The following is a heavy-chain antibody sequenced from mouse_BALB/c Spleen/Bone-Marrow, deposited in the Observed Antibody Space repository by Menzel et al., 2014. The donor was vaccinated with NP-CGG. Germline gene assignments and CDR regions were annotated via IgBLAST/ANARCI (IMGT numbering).Heavy chain of an antibody. Sequence: VQLQQSGPELVKPGASVKISCKTSGYTFTEYTMHWVKQSHGKSLEWIGDINPNNGGTSYNQKFKGKATLTVDKSSSTAYMELRSLTSEDSAVYYCAYGTNYYAMDYWGQGTSVTVSS. CDR2: INPNNGGT. V-gene: IGHV1-18*01. J-gene: IGHJ4*01. CDR1: GYTFTEYT. CDR3: AYGTNYYAMDY. D-gene: IGHD3-3*01.